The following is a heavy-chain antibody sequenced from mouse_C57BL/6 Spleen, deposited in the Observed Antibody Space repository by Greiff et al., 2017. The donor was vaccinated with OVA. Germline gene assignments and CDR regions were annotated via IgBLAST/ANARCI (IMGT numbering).Heavy chain of an antibody. CDR2: INPSSGYT. Sequence: QVQLQQSGAELAQPGASVKLSCKASGYTFTSYWMHWVKQRPGQGLEWIGYINPSSGYTKYNQKFKDKATLTADTSSSTAYMQLSSLTYEDSAVYYGARGDDYDEGYAMDDWGQGTSVTVSS. J-gene: IGHJ4*01. CDR1: GYTFTSYW. CDR3: ARGDDYDEGYAMDD. V-gene: IGHV1-7*01. D-gene: IGHD2-4*01.